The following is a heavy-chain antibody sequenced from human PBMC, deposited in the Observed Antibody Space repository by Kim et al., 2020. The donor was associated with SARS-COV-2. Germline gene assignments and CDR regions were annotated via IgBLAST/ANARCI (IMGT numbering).Heavy chain of an antibody. Sequence: SETLSLTCTVSGGSISSYYWSWIRQPPGKGLEWIGYIYYSGSTNYNPSLKSRVTISVDTSKNQFSLKLSSVTAADTAVYYCARAINGITVIETASLYFDYWGQGTLVTVSS. CDR1: GGSISSYY. CDR3: ARAINGITVIETASLYFDY. V-gene: IGHV4-59*01. J-gene: IGHJ4*02. CDR2: IYYSGST. D-gene: IGHD6-19*01.